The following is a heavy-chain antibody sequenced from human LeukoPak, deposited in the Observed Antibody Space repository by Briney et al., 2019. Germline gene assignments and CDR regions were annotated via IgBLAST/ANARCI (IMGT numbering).Heavy chain of an antibody. J-gene: IGHJ6*02. D-gene: IGHD1-1*01. CDR1: GGTFSSYA. CDR2: ISAYNGNT. V-gene: IGHV1-18*01. CDR3: ARPVETGTTGYYYGMDV. Sequence: ASVKVSCKASGGTFSSYAISWVRQAPGQGLEWMGWISAYNGNTNYAQKLQGRVTMTTDTSTSTAYMELRSLRSDDTAVYYCARPVETGTTGYYYGMDVWGQGTTVTVSS.